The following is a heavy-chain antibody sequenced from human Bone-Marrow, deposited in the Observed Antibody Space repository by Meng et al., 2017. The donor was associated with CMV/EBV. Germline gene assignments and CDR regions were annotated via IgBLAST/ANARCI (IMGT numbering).Heavy chain of an antibody. V-gene: IGHV3-21*06. CDR3: ARPLTNYDFWSGYYTGGGMDV. D-gene: IGHD3-3*01. Sequence: GGSLRLSCAASGFTFSSYSMNWVRQAPGKGLEWVSSISYSSFYIYYAESMKGRFTISRDNAKNSLYLQMNSLRGEDTAVYYCARPLTNYDFWSGYYTGGGMDVWGQGTTVTVSS. CDR1: GFTFSSYS. J-gene: IGHJ6*02. CDR2: ISYSSFYI.